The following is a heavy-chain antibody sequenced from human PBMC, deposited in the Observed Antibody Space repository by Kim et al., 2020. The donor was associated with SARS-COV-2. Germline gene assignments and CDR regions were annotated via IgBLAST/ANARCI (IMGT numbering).Heavy chain of an antibody. D-gene: IGHD3-10*01. J-gene: IGHJ5*02. CDR1: GYTFTSYY. CDR3: ARDRGVRATTRWFDP. CDR2: INPSGGST. V-gene: IGHV1-46*01. Sequence: ASVKVSCKASGYTFTSYYMHWVRQAPGQGLEWMGIINPSGGSTSYAQKFQGRVTMTTDTSTSTVYMELSSLRSEDTAVYYCARDRGVRATTRWFDPWGQGTLVTVSS.